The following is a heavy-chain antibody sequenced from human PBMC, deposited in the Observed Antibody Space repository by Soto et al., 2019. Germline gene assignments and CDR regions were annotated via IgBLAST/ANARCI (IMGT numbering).Heavy chain of an antibody. D-gene: IGHD6-19*01. CDR3: ARVGSSGWSPDY. J-gene: IGHJ4*02. Sequence: SETLSLTCTVSGGSISGHYWIWIRQPPGEGMEGMGYIFYSGSTTYNNNPSLKSRVTISVDTSKNQFSLSLSSVTAADTAVYYCARVGSSGWSPDYWGKGTLVTVSS. CDR2: IFYSGSTTY. CDR1: GGSISGHY. V-gene: IGHV4-59*11.